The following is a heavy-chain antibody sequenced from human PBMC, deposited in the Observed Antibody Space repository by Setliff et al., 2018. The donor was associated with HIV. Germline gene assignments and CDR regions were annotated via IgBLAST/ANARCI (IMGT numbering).Heavy chain of an antibody. CDR3: ARDEGMTTRRGRFDP. CDR1: GGSITSSSFY. D-gene: IGHD4-4*01. J-gene: IGHJ5*02. CDR2: IYHSGST. Sequence: PSETLSLTCSVSGGSITSSSFYWGWIRQPPGKGLEWVGNIYHSGSTYYNPSLKSRVTISVDTSKNQFSLKLTSVTAADTAVYYCARDEGMTTRRGRFDPWGQGTLVTVSS. V-gene: IGHV4-39*07.